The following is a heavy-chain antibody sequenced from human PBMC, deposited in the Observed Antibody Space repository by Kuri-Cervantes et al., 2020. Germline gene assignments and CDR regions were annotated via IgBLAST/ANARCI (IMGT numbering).Heavy chain of an antibody. CDR1: GYTFTGYY. J-gene: IGHJ4*02. V-gene: IGHV1-2*02. CDR3: ARGMWRISGSYDY. D-gene: IGHD1-26*01. Sequence: ASVKVSCKASGYTFTGYYMHWVRQAPGQGLEWMGWINPNSGGTNYAQKFQGRVTMTRDTSISTVYMELSRLRSDDTAVYYCARGMWRISGSYDYWGQGTLVTVSS. CDR2: INPNSGGT.